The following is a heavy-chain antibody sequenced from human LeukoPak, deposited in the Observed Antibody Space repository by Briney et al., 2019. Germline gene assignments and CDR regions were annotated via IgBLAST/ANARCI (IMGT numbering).Heavy chain of an antibody. CDR2: IYHRGST. J-gene: IGHJ4*02. D-gene: IGHD1-20*01. CDR3: ARSTDYSWNGD. Sequence: SGTLSLTCAVSGDSISSSNWWSWVRQPPGKGLEWTGEIYHRGSTNYNPSLKSRVTISVDKSKNQFSLNLNSVTAADTAVYYCARSTDYSWNGDWGQGTLVTVSS. V-gene: IGHV4-4*02. CDR1: GDSISSSNW.